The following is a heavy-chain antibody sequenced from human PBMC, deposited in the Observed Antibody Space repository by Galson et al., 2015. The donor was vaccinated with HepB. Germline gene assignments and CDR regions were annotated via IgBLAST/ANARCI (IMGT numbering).Heavy chain of an antibody. CDR1: GFNFNDSA. J-gene: IGHJ4*02. CDR2: IRSKANDYST. Sequence: SLRLSCATSGFNFNDSALHGVRQASGKGLEWFGRIRSKANDYSTAYGASVRGRFTISRDDSKNTAFLHMSGLKAEDTAVYYCTSHYFYDTSSSSPTFDYWGQGTLVTVSS. V-gene: IGHV3-73*01. D-gene: IGHD3-22*01. CDR3: TSHYFYDTSSSSPTFDY.